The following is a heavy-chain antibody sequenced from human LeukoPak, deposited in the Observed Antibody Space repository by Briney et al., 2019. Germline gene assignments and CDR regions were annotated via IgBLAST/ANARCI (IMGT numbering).Heavy chain of an antibody. Sequence: ASVKVSCKASGYTFTGYYMHWVRQAPGQGLEWMGWINPNSGGTNYAQKFQGRVTMTRDTSISTAYMELSRLRSDDTAVYYCARLVPAYSDFWSLSDYWGQGTLVTVSS. D-gene: IGHD3-3*01. V-gene: IGHV1-2*02. CDR2: INPNSGGT. CDR1: GYTFTGYY. CDR3: ARLVPAYSDFWSLSDY. J-gene: IGHJ4*02.